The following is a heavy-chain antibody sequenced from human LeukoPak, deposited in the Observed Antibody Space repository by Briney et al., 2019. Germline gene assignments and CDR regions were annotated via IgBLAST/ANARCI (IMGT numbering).Heavy chain of an antibody. J-gene: IGHJ6*03. Sequence: SETLSLTCTVSGGSISSYYWSWIRQPAGKGLEWIGRIYTSGSTNYNPSLKSRVTMSVDTSKNQFSLKLSSVTAADTAVYYCARGVFGVVMSHYYYYMDVWGKGTTVTVSS. D-gene: IGHD3-3*01. CDR3: ARGVFGVVMSHYYYYMDV. CDR2: IYTSGST. V-gene: IGHV4-4*07. CDR1: GGSISSYY.